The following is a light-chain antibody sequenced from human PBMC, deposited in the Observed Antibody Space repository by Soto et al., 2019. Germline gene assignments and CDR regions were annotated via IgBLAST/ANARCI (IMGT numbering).Light chain of an antibody. CDR2: DAS. Sequence: EIVLIQSPATLSLSPGERATLSCRASQSVSRYVAWYQQKPGQAPRLLIFDASTRATGIPARFSGSGSGTDFTLTISSLEPEDFAVYYCQQRSTWPYTFGQGTKVDIK. CDR3: QQRSTWPYT. V-gene: IGKV3-11*01. CDR1: QSVSRY. J-gene: IGKJ2*01.